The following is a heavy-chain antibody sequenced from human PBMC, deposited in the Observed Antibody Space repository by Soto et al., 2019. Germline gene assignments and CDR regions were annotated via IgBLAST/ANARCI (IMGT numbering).Heavy chain of an antibody. CDR1: GGSFSGYY. Sequence: QVQLQQWGAGLLKPSETLSLTCAVYGGSFSGYYWNWIRQPPGKGLEWIGAINHSGSTNYNPSLKSRVTLSVDTSKNQFSLKLSSVTAADTAVYYCARGWGRIFDYWGQGTLVTVFS. V-gene: IGHV4-34*01. D-gene: IGHD7-27*01. CDR3: ARGWGRIFDY. J-gene: IGHJ4*02. CDR2: INHSGST.